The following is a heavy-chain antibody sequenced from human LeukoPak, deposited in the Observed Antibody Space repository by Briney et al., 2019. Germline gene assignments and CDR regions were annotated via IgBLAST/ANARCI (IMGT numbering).Heavy chain of an antibody. D-gene: IGHD3-10*01. CDR3: AREGEEINVNAFDI. CDR1: GGSISSGDYY. J-gene: IGHJ3*02. Sequence: PSQTLSLTCTVSGGSISSGDYYWSWIRQPPGKGLEWIGYIYYSGSTYYNPSLKSRVTISVDTSKNQFSLKLSSVTAADTAVYYCAREGEEINVNAFDIWGQGTMVTVSS. V-gene: IGHV4-30-4*08. CDR2: IYYSGST.